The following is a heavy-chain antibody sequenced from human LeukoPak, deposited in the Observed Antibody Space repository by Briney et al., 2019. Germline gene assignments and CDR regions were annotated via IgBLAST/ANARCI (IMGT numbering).Heavy chain of an antibody. Sequence: PSETLSLTCTVSGGSISSYYWSWIRQPPGKGLEWIGYIYYSGSTNYNPSLKSRVTISVDTSKNQFSLKLSSVTAADTAVYYCARDSGYCSGDSCYDYYGMDVWGQGTTVTVSS. J-gene: IGHJ6*02. CDR3: ARDSGYCSGDSCYDYYGMDV. CDR2: IYYSGST. V-gene: IGHV4-59*12. D-gene: IGHD2-15*01. CDR1: GGSISSYY.